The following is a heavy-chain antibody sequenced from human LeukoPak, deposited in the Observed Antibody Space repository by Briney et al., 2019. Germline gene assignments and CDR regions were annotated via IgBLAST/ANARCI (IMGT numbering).Heavy chain of an antibody. CDR3: FGISVTDVPY. J-gene: IGHJ4*02. Sequence: PGGSLRLSCAASGLPFSHSAMHWVRQAPGKGLEWVAFIRYGGSNKYYADSVKGRFTISRDNSKNALYLQMNSLRGEDTAVYYCFGISVTDVPYWGQGTLVTVSS. V-gene: IGHV3-30*02. CDR1: GLPFSHSA. CDR2: IRYGGSNK. D-gene: IGHD6-19*01.